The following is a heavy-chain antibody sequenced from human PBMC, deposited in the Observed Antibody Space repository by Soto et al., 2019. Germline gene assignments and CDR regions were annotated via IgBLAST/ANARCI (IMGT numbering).Heavy chain of an antibody. CDR2: IDPSDSYT. Sequence: GESLKLSCKVSGYSFTRYWITRVRQLPGKGLEWMGRIDPSDSYTNYSPSFQGHVTISADKSISTAYLQWSSLKASDTAMYYCASSPRGYCSSTSCRDLGNYSGMDIWGQGTTVTVSS. CDR1: GYSFTRYW. J-gene: IGHJ6*01. CDR3: ASSPRGYCSSTSCRDLGNYSGMDI. D-gene: IGHD2-2*01. V-gene: IGHV5-10-1*01.